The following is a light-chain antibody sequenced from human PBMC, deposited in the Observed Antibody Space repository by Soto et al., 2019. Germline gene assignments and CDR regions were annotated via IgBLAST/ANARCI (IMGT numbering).Light chain of an antibody. V-gene: IGKV3-11*01. CDR3: QQRSNWLT. CDR2: DAS. CDR1: QSVSSY. Sequence: EIVLTQSPATLSLSPGERATLSCRASQSVSSYLAWYQQKPGQAPRLLIYDASNRATGIPARFSGSGSGTEFTLTISSLEPEDFSVYYCQQRSNWLTFGPGTKVDIK. J-gene: IGKJ3*01.